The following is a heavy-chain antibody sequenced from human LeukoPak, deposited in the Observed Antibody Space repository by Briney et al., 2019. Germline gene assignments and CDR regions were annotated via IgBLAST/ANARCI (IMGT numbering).Heavy chain of an antibody. CDR1: GFTFSSYS. D-gene: IGHD6-19*01. J-gene: IGHJ4*02. CDR2: ISSSSSYI. Sequence: GGSLRLSCAASGFTFSSYSMNWVRQAPGKGLEWVSSISSSSSYIYYADSVKGRFTISRDNAKNSLHLQMNSLRAEDTAVYYCATHKSSGWYVYWGQGTLVTVSS. V-gene: IGHV3-21*04. CDR3: ATHKSSGWYVY.